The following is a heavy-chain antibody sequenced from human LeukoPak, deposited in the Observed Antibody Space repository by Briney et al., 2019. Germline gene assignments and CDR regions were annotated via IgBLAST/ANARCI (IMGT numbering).Heavy chain of an antibody. Sequence: GGSLRLSCTASGFNFSDYYMTWIRQTPGKGLEWVAYISPSGSFTIYAESVKGRFTLSRDSAKNSVYLQMSSLRAEDTAVYYCARDRSYGSFNYWGQGTLVTVSS. CDR3: ARDRSYGSFNY. CDR2: ISPSGSFT. V-gene: IGHV3-11*06. CDR1: GFNFSDYY. J-gene: IGHJ4*02. D-gene: IGHD5-18*01.